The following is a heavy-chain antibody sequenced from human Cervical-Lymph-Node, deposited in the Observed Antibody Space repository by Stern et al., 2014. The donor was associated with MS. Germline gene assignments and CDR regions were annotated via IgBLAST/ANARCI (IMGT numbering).Heavy chain of an antibody. Sequence: VQLLESGPGLVKPSQTLSLTCTVSGGSISSGSYYWSWIRQPAGKGLEWIGRIYTSGSTNYNPSLKSRVTISGDTSQNQFSLKLSSGTAADTAVYYCARDRDSDFFDYWGQGTLVTVSS. CDR3: ARDRDSDFFDY. CDR1: GGSISSGSYY. J-gene: IGHJ4*02. D-gene: IGHD2-15*01. V-gene: IGHV4-61*02. CDR2: IYTSGST.